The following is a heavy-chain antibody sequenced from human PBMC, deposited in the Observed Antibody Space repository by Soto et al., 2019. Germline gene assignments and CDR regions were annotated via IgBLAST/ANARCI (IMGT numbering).Heavy chain of an antibody. CDR1: GGTFSSYA. CDR2: IIPIFGTA. J-gene: IGHJ6*02. V-gene: IGHV1-69*13. Sequence: SVKVSCKASGGTFSSYAISWVRQAPGQGLEWMGGIIPIFGTANYAQKFQGRVTITADESTSTAYMELSSLRSEDTAVYYCARGLYGSGSYYPSPYYYGMDVWGQGTTVTVSS. D-gene: IGHD3-10*01. CDR3: ARGLYGSGSYYPSPYYYGMDV.